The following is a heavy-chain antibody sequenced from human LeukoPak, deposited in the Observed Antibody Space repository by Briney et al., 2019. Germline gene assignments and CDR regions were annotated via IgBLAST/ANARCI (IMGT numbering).Heavy chain of an antibody. V-gene: IGHV1-8*01. CDR3: ARELSVAAAGPYYYYGMDV. D-gene: IGHD6-13*01. Sequence: GASVKVSCKASGYTFTSYDINWVRQATGQGLEWMGWMNPNSGNTGYAQKFQGRVTMTRNTSISTAYMELSSLRSEDTAVYYCARELSVAAAGPYYYYGMDVWGQGTTVTVSS. CDR2: MNPNSGNT. CDR1: GYTFTSYD. J-gene: IGHJ6*02.